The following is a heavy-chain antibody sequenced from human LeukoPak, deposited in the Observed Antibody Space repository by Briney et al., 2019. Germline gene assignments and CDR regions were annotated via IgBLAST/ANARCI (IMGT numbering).Heavy chain of an antibody. V-gene: IGHV1-8*01. CDR3: ARGPRFDP. CDR1: EYTFTIYE. CDR2: ISPDTGNT. J-gene: IGHJ5*02. Sequence: ASVKVSCKASEYTFTIYEFNWVRQAPGQGLEWLGYISPDTGNTGYAQKFQGRVTMTRDTSISTTYMELSSLTSEDTAVYYCARGPRFDPWGQGTLVTVSS.